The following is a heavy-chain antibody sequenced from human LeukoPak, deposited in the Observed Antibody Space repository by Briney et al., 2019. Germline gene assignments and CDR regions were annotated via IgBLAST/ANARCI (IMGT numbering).Heavy chain of an antibody. J-gene: IGHJ4*02. CDR1: DLTLGDYV. Sequence: PGCPLRLSCPASDLTLGDYVMSWVRKAPGKGLGGVGFFRSKAYGGTTEYAASVKGRFTISRDDSKSIAYLQMNSLKTEDTAVYYCTRDPDDILTGYYYFDYWGQGTLVTVSS. D-gene: IGHD3-9*01. V-gene: IGHV3-49*04. CDR2: FRSKAYGGTT. CDR3: TRDPDDILTGYYYFDY.